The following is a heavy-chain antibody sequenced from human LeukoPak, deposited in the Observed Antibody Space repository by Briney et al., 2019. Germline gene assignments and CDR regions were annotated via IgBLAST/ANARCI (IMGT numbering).Heavy chain of an antibody. D-gene: IGHD6-13*01. J-gene: IGHJ4*02. CDR2: IWYDGSNK. V-gene: IGHV3-33*01. CDR3: ARDPSIAAAGPLDY. CDR1: GFTFSSYG. Sequence: GGSLRLSCAASGFTFSSYGMHWVRQAPGKGLEWVAVIWYDGSNKYCADSVKGRFTISRDNSKNTLYLQMNSLRAEDTAVYYCARDPSIAAAGPLDYWGQGTPVTVSS.